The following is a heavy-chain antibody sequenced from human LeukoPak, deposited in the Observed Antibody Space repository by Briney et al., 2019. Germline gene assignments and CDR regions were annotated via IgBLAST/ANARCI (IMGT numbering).Heavy chain of an antibody. CDR3: ARSLGKKYSSSWYYFDY. CDR2: IYYSGST. Sequence: SETLSLTCTVSGGSISSGGYYWSWIRQHPGKGLEWIGYIYYSGSTYYYPSLKSRVTISVDTSKNQFSLKLSSVTAADTAVYYCARSLGKKYSSSWYYFDYWGQGTLVTVSS. V-gene: IGHV4-31*03. CDR1: GGSISSGGYY. D-gene: IGHD6-13*01. J-gene: IGHJ4*02.